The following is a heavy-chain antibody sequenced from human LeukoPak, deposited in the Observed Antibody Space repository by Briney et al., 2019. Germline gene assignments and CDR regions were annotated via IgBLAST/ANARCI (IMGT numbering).Heavy chain of an antibody. D-gene: IGHD2-21*02. CDR3: AKDGPTGGDTWSPSCDY. Sequence: GGSLRLSCAASGFTFDDYAMHWVRQAPGKGLEWVSGISWNSGSIGYADSVKGRFTISRDNAKNSLYLQMNSLRAEDTALYYCAKDGPTGGDTWSPSCDYWGQGTLVTVSS. J-gene: IGHJ4*02. CDR1: GFTFDDYA. V-gene: IGHV3-9*01. CDR2: ISWNSGSI.